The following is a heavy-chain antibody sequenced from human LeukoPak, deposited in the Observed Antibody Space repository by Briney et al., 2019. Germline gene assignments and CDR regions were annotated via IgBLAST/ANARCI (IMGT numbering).Heavy chain of an antibody. CDR1: GFTFSSYG. D-gene: IGHD6-19*01. CDR3: ARVRGMYSSGWYSN. J-gene: IGHJ4*02. Sequence: GGSLRLSCAASGFTFSSYGMHWVRQAPGKGLEWVAVISYDGSNKYYADSVKGRFTISRDNSKNTLYLQMNSLRAEDTAVYYCARVRGMYSSGWYSNWGQGTLVTVSS. CDR2: ISYDGSNK. V-gene: IGHV3-30*03.